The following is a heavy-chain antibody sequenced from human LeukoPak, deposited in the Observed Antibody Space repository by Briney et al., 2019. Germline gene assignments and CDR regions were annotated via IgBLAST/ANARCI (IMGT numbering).Heavy chain of an antibody. J-gene: IGHJ4*02. CDR1: GFTFSSYW. V-gene: IGHV3-7*01. CDR2: IKQDGSEK. Sequence: GGSLRLSCAASGFTFSSYWMSWVRQAPGKGLEWVANIKQDGSEKYYVDSVKCRFTISRDNAKNSLYLQMNSLRAEDTAVYYCARGGAFSRPDYYFDYWGQGTLVTVSS. CDR3: ARGGAFSRPDYYFDY. D-gene: IGHD3-3*02.